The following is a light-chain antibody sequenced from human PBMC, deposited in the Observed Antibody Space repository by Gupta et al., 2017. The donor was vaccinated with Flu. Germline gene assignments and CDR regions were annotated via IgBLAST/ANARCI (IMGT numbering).Light chain of an antibody. CDR3: QHYDSTPPYS. CDR2: WAS. CDR1: QSILYSSNNKNY. V-gene: IGKV4-1*01. J-gene: IGKJ2*03. Sequence: DIVMTPSPDSLAVSLGERATINCRSSQSILYSSNNKNYLAWYQQKPGQPPKLLISWASARESGVPDRFIGSGSGTDFTLTINSLQAEDVAVYFCQHYDSTPPYSFGQGTKLEIK.